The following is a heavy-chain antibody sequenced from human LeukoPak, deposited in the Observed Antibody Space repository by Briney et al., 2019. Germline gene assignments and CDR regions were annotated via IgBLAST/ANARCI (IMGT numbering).Heavy chain of an antibody. CDR1: GGSISSSDYS. CDR3: ARRSRRIQLWSRGSWDYYYMDV. J-gene: IGHJ6*03. D-gene: IGHD5-18*01. CDR2: INHSGST. Sequence: SETLSLTCAVSGGSISSSDYSWSWIRQPPGKGLEWIGEINHSGSTNYNPSLKSRVTISVDTSKNQFSLKLSSVTAADTAVYYCARRSRRIQLWSRGSWDYYYMDVWGKGTTVTISS. V-gene: IGHV4-34*01.